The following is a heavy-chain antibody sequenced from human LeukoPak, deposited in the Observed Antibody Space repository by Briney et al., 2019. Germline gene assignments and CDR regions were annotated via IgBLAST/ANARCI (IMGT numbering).Heavy chain of an antibody. CDR2: ISSSSSYI. Sequence: GGSLRLSCAASGFTFSSYSMNWVRQAPEKGLEWVSSISSSSSYIYYADSVKGRFTISRDNAKNSLYLQMNSLRAEDTAVYYCARGAAAGPFDYWGQGTLVTVSS. CDR1: GFTFSSYS. V-gene: IGHV3-21*01. CDR3: ARGAAAGPFDY. D-gene: IGHD6-13*01. J-gene: IGHJ4*02.